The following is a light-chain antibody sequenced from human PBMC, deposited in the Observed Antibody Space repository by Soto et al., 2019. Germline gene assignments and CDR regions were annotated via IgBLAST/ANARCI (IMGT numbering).Light chain of an antibody. J-gene: IGKJ4*01. CDR2: GAS. CDR1: QSVSSSY. CDR3: QQYGSSPPVT. V-gene: IGKV3-20*01. Sequence: EIVLTQSPGTLSLSPGERATLSCRASQSVSSSYLAWYQQKPGQAPRLLIYGASSRATGIPDRFSGSGSGTDFTRTSSRLEPEDFAVYYCQQYGSSPPVTFGGGPKVEIK.